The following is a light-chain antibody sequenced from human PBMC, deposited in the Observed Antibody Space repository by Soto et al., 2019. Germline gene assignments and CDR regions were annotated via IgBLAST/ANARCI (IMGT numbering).Light chain of an antibody. Sequence: QYALTQPASVSGSPGQSIAISCTGTSSDVGGYNYVSWYQQPPGKAPKLIIYDVSDRPSGVSNRFSGSKSGITASLTISGLQADDEADYYCSSYTRQSTVVFGGGTQPTVL. CDR1: SSDVGGYNY. CDR2: DVS. CDR3: SSYTRQSTVV. V-gene: IGLV2-14*01. J-gene: IGLJ3*02.